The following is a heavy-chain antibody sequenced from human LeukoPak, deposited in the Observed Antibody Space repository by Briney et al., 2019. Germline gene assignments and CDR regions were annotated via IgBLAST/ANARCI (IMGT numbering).Heavy chain of an antibody. CDR2: IYHSGST. J-gene: IGHJ3*02. D-gene: IGHD3-22*01. CDR1: GGSLSLSYYY. V-gene: IGHV4-39*07. CDR3: ARDTTMIVVAGAFDI. Sequence: SETLSLTCSVSGGSLSLSYYYWGWIRQPPGKGLEWIGSIYHSGSTYYNPSLKSRVTISVDTSKNQFSLKLSSVTAADTAVYYCARDTTMIVVAGAFDIWGQGTMVTVSS.